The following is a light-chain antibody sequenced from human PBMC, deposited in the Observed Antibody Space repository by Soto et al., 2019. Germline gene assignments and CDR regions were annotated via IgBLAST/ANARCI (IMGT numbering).Light chain of an antibody. J-gene: IGLJ2*01. CDR1: SGHSSYA. CDR2: LNSDGSH. V-gene: IGLV4-69*01. Sequence: QLVLTQSPSASASLGASVKLTCTLSSGHSSYAIAWHQQQPEKGPRYLMKLNSDGSHSKGDGIPDRFSGSSSGAERYLTISSLQSEDEADYYCQTWGTGIQVVGGGTKRTVL. CDR3: QTWGTGIQV.